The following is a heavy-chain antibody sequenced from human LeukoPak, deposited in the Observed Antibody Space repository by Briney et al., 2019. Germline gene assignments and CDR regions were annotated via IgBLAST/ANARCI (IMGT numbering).Heavy chain of an antibody. CDR3: ARDRGSPKTYYYGMDV. CDR2: IYYSGST. CDR1: GGSISSYY. J-gene: IGHJ6*02. Sequence: SETLSLTCTVSGGSISSYYGSWIRQPPGKGLEWIGYIYYSGSTNYNPSLKSRVTISVDTSKSQFSLKLSSVTAADTAVYYCARDRGSPKTYYYGMDVWGQGTTVTVSS. V-gene: IGHV4-59*01. D-gene: IGHD3-10*01.